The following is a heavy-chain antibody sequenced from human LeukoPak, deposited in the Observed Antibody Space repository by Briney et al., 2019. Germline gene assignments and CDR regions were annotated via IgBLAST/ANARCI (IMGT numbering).Heavy chain of an antibody. CDR1: GFTFSSYA. J-gene: IGHJ4*02. CDR3: ANTALTPGIAVAGFLVDY. CDR2: ISGSGGST. V-gene: IGHV3-23*01. D-gene: IGHD6-19*01. Sequence: GGSLRLSCAASGFTFSSYAMSWVRQAPGKGLEWVSAISGSGGSTYYADSVKGRFTISRDNSKNTLYLQMNSLRAEDTAVYYCANTALTPGIAVAGFLVDYWGQGTLVTVSS.